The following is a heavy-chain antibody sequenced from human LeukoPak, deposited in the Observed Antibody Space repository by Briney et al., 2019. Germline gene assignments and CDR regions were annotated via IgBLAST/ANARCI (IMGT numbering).Heavy chain of an antibody. CDR1: GGSFSGYY. CDR3: AREDYGDYPSD. V-gene: IGHV4-34*01. J-gene: IGHJ4*02. CDR2: INHSGST. D-gene: IGHD4-17*01. Sequence: PSETLSLTCAVYGGSFSGYYWSWIRQPPGKGLEWIGEINHSGSTNYNPSLKSRVTISVDTSKNQFSLKLSSVTAADTAMCYCAREDYGDYPSDWGQGTLVTVSS.